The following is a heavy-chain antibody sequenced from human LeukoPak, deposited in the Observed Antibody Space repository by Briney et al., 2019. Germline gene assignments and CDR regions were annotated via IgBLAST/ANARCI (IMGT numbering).Heavy chain of an antibody. CDR2: ISDSRSNT. Sequence: RTGEGLMLACGAYRFTFRSYAMGWVRQAPGWVLGWSSAISDSRSNTYYTNSMKGRFTISRDNSKNTLYLKMNSLRAEDTAVYYCAKGLGGYFDHWGQGTLVTVSS. CDR1: RFTFRSYA. V-gene: IGHV3-23*01. D-gene: IGHD6-19*01. CDR3: AKGLGGYFDH. J-gene: IGHJ4*02.